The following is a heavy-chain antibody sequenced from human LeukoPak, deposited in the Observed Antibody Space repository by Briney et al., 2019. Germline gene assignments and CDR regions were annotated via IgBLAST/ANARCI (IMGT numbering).Heavy chain of an antibody. CDR3: AREDGYSSSWYDAFDI. J-gene: IGHJ3*02. CDR1: GGSISSYY. V-gene: IGHV4-59*01. D-gene: IGHD6-13*01. CDR2: IYYSGST. Sequence: SETLSITCTVSGGSISSYYWSWIRQPPGKGLEWIGYIYYSGSTNYNPSLKSRVTISVDTSKNQFSLKLSSVTAADTAVYYCAREDGYSSSWYDAFDIWGQGTMVTVSS.